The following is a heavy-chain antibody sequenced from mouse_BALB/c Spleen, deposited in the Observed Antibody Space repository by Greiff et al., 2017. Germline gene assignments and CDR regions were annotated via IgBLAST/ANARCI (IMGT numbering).Heavy chain of an antibody. Sequence: EVKLQESGPGLVKPSQSLSLTCSVTGYSITSGYYWNWIRQFPGNKLEWMGYISYDGSNNYNPSLKNRISITRDTSKNQFFLKLNSVTTEDTATYYCARGGYGNYHYWGQGTTLTVSS. CDR3: ARGGYGNYHY. V-gene: IGHV3-6*02. J-gene: IGHJ2*01. CDR2: ISYDGSN. D-gene: IGHD2-1*01. CDR1: GYSITSGYY.